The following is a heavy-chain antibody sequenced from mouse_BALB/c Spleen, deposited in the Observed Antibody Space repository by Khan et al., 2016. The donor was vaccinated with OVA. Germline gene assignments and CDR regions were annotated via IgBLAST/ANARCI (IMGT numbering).Heavy chain of an antibody. CDR1: GYTFTNYG. CDR2: INTYTGEP. V-gene: IGHV9-3-1*01. Sequence: QIQLVQSGPELKKPGETVKISCKASGYTFTNYGMNWVKQAPGKGLKWMGWINTYTGEPTYADDFKGRFAFSLETSASTAYLQINNLKNEDTATYFCARRISDYARDYGGQGTSVTVSS. D-gene: IGHD2-4*01. CDR3: ARRISDYARDY. J-gene: IGHJ4*01.